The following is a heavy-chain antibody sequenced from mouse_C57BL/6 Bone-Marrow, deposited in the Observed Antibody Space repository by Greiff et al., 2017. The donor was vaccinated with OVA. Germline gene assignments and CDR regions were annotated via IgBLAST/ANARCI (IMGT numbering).Heavy chain of an antibody. CDR3: ARHERWLRRRAMDY. V-gene: IGHV5-6*02. D-gene: IGHD2-2*01. J-gene: IGHJ4*01. Sequence: DVMLVESGGDLVKPGGSLKLSCAASGFTFSSYGMSWVRQTPDKRLEWVATISSGGSYTYYPDSVKGRFTISRDNAKNTLYLQMSSLKSEDTAMYYCARHERWLRRRAMDYWGQGTSVTVSS. CDR1: GFTFSSYG. CDR2: ISSGGSYT.